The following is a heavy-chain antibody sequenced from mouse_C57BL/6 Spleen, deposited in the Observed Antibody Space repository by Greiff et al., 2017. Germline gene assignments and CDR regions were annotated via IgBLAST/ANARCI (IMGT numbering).Heavy chain of an antibody. D-gene: IGHD2-2*01. Sequence: VQLQQSGPVLVKPGASVKMSCKASGYTFTDYYMNWVKQSHGKSLEWIGVINPYNGGTSYNQKFKGKATLTVDKSSSTAYMELNSLTSEDSAVYYCASFYGYDGLYAMDYWGQGTSVTVSS. CDR3: ASFYGYDGLYAMDY. J-gene: IGHJ4*01. CDR1: GYTFTDYY. CDR2: INPYNGGT. V-gene: IGHV1-19*01.